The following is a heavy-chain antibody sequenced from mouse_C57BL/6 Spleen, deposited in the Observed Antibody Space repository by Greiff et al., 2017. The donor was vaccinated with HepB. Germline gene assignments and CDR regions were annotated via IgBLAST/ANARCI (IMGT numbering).Heavy chain of an antibody. CDR3: VRHGLYYSNYAMDY. CDR1: GFSFNTYA. CDR2: IRSKSNNYAT. J-gene: IGHJ4*01. D-gene: IGHD2-5*01. Sequence: EVQVVESGGGLVQPKGSLKLSCAASGFSFNTYAMNWVRQAPGKGLEWVARIRSKSNNYATYYADSVKDRFTISRDDSESMLYLQMNNLKTEDTAMYYCVRHGLYYSNYAMDYWGQGTSVTVSS. V-gene: IGHV10-1*01.